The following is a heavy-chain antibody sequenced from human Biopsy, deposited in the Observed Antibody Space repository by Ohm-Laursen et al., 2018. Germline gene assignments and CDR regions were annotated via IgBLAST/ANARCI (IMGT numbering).Heavy chain of an antibody. CDR2: IIAVSGLV. CDR3: AIPFQYYDSWGGYPPFDH. V-gene: IGHV1-69*17. D-gene: IGHD3-3*01. CDR1: GGTFSNYA. J-gene: IGHJ4*02. Sequence: SSVKVSCKAPGGTFSNYAISWVRQAPGEGLEWMGGIIAVSGLVNYAPKFQGRVSITADKSTTTAYMELSNLKSEDTAVYYCAIPFQYYDSWGGYPPFDHWGQGTLVTVSS.